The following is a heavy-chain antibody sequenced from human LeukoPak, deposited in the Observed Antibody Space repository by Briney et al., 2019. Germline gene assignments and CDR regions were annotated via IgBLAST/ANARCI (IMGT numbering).Heavy chain of an antibody. V-gene: IGHV3-13*03. D-gene: IGHD3-9*01. CDR2: IGTAGDT. Sequence: GGPLRLSCAACGFTFSSYDMHWVRQATGKGLEWVSAIGTAGDTYYPGSVKGQFTISRDNSKNTLYLQMNSLRAEDTAVYYCAKVRYFDWNFDYWGQGTLVTVSS. CDR1: GFTFSSYD. J-gene: IGHJ4*02. CDR3: AKVRYFDWNFDY.